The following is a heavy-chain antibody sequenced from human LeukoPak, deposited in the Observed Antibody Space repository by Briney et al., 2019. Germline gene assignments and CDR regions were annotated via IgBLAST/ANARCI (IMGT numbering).Heavy chain of an antibody. J-gene: IGHJ4*02. D-gene: IGHD3-16*01. CDR3: ARESLGGHYFDY. Sequence: SQTLSLTCIVSGGSLSSGAYYWSWIRQPPGKGLEWIGYIYYSGSTYYNPSLKSRVVISLDTSKNQFSLKLTSVTAADTAVYYCARESLGGHYFDYWGQGILVTVSS. CDR1: GGSLSSGAYY. V-gene: IGHV4-30-4*08. CDR2: IYYSGST.